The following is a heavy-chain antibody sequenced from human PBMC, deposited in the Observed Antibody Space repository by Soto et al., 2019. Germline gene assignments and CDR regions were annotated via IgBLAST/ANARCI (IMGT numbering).Heavy chain of an antibody. CDR3: ARDGYDSSGYHNWFDP. J-gene: IGHJ5*02. CDR1: GGSISSYY. CDR2: IYNSGST. Sequence: SXTLSLTCTVSGGSISSYYWSCIRQPPWRGLEWIGYIYNSGSTNYNPSLKSRVTISVDTSKNQFSLKLSSVTAADTAVYYCARDGYDSSGYHNWFDPWGQGTLVTVSS. V-gene: IGHV4-59*01. D-gene: IGHD3-22*01.